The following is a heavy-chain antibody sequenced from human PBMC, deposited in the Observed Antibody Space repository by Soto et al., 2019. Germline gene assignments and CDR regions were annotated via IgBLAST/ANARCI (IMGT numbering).Heavy chain of an antibody. CDR3: ARLGGFDPTHDY. Sequence: EVQLVESGGGVVQPGGSLRLSCAASGFSFSRHWMHWVRQVPGQGLKWVSRIDNAAVGTSYADSVKGRFTMSRDNAKNTLYLQMNDLRVEDTALYFCARLGGFDPTHDYWGQGAMVTVSS. CDR1: GFSFSRHW. D-gene: IGHD1-26*01. J-gene: IGHJ4*02. CDR2: IDNAAVGT. V-gene: IGHV3-74*01.